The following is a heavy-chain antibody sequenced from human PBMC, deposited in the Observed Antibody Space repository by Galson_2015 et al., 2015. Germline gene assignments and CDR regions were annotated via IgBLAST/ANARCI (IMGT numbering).Heavy chain of an antibody. D-gene: IGHD1-14*01. CDR3: ARESTGDYLDY. V-gene: IGHV3-33*01. CDR1: GFTFSSYG. CDR2: IWYDGSNK. J-gene: IGHJ4*02. Sequence: SLRLSCAASGFTFSSYGMHWVRQAPGKGLEWVAVIWYDGSNKYYADSVKGRFTISRDNPKNTLYLQMNSLRAEDTAVYYCARESTGDYLDYWGQGTLVTVSS.